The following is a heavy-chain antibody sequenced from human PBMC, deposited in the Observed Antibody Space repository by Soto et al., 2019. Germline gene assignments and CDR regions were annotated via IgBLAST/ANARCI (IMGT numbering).Heavy chain of an antibody. V-gene: IGHV4-39*01. CDR2: IYYSGNT. Sequence: QLQLQESGPGLVKPSETLSLTCTVSGGSISSSSFYWGWIRQPPGKGLECIGSIYYSGNTYYNPSLKSRVTISVDTSKTRFSLKLSSVTAADTAVYYCARLDLDYYDLDVWGQGTTVTVSS. CDR1: GGSISSSSFY. J-gene: IGHJ6*02. CDR3: ARLDLDYYDLDV. D-gene: IGHD1-1*01.